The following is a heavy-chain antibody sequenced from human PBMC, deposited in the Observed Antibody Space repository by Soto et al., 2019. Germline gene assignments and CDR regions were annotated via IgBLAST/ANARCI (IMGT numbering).Heavy chain of an antibody. CDR2: ISAYNGNT. V-gene: IGHV1-18*01. D-gene: IGHD5-18*01. J-gene: IGHJ4*02. CDR3: ARGRQGIVHLWPLRY. Sequence: QVQLVQSGAEVKKPGASVKVSCKASGYTFTSYGISWVRQAPGQGLEWRGWISAYNGNTNYAQKLQGRVTMTTDTPTSTAYMELRSLRSDDTAVYYCARGRQGIVHLWPLRYWGQGTLVTVSS. CDR1: GYTFTSYG.